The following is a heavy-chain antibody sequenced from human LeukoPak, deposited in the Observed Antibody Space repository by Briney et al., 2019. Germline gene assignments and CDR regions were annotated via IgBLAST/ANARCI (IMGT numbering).Heavy chain of an antibody. CDR3: TTGVMYCGGDCYYSATDY. D-gene: IGHD2-21*02. J-gene: IGHJ4*02. CDR1: GFTFSSYS. V-gene: IGHV3-15*01. Sequence: GGSLRPSCAASGFTFSSYSMNWVRQAPGKGLEWVGRIKSKTDGGTTDYAAPVKGRFTISRDDSKNTLYLQMNSLKTEDTAVYYCTTGVMYCGGDCYYSATDYWGQGTLVTVSS. CDR2: IKSKTDGGTT.